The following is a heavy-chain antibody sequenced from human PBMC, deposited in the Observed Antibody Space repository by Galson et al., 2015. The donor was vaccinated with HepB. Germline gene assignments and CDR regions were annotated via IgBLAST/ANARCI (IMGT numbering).Heavy chain of an antibody. D-gene: IGHD2-15*01. Sequence: SLRLSCAASGFTFSSYAMHWVRQAPGKGPEWVAVISYDGSNKYYADSVKGRFTISRDNSKNTLYLQMNSLRAEDTAVYYCARGQWGYCSGGSCHSPLGYWGQGTLVTVSS. CDR3: ARGQWGYCSGGSCHSPLGY. J-gene: IGHJ4*02. CDR1: GFTFSSYA. V-gene: IGHV3-30-3*01. CDR2: ISYDGSNK.